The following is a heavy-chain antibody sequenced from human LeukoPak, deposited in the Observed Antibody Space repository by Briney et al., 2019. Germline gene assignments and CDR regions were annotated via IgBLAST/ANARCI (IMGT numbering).Heavy chain of an antibody. CDR3: ARDFYCSSTSCMNWFDP. V-gene: IGHV1-69*06. J-gene: IGHJ5*02. CDR2: IIPIFGTS. D-gene: IGHD2-2*01. Sequence: SVKVSCKASGGTFSSNAITWVRQAPGQGLEWMGGIIPIFGTSNYAQKFQGRVTMTEDTSTDTAYMELSSLRSEDTAVYYCARDFYCSSTSCMNWFDPWGQGTLVTVSS. CDR1: GGTFSSNA.